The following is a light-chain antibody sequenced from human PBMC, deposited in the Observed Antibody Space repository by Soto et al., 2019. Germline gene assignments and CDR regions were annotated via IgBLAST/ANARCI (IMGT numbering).Light chain of an antibody. CDR3: QQYNSWPQT. CDR2: DVS. CDR1: QTVSTN. Sequence: ETVLTQSPSTLSVSPGERATLSCRASQTVSTNVAWYQQRPGQAPRLLIYDVSTGATGIPARFSGRRSGTEFTLTISSLQSEDFGVYYCQQYNSWPQTFGQGTKVDIK. V-gene: IGKV3-15*01. J-gene: IGKJ1*01.